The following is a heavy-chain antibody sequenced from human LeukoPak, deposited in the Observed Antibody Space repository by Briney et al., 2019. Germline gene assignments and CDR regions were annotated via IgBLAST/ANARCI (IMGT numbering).Heavy chain of an antibody. D-gene: IGHD3-10*01. CDR3: ARIPYYYGSGSYSLDY. CDR1: GYTFIDYY. V-gene: IGHV1-2*02. J-gene: IGHJ4*02. CDR2: INPNSGGT. Sequence: EASVKVSCKASGYTFIDYYMHWVRQAPGQGLEWMGWINPNSGGTNYAQKFQGRVTMTRDTSISTAYMELSRLISDDTAVYYCARIPYYYGSGSYSLDYWGQGTLVTVSS.